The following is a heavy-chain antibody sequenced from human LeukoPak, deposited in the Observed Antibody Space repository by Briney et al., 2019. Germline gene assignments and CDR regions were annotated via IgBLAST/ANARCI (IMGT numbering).Heavy chain of an antibody. CDR1: GFTFSSYA. V-gene: IGHV3-23*01. CDR2: ISGSGGST. CDR3: ATRREYSSSRGY. Sequence: GGSLRLSCAASGFTFSSYAMSWVRQAPGKGLEWVSAISGSGGSTYYADSVKGRFTISRDNSKSTLYLQMNSLRAEDTAVYYCATRREYSSSRGYWGQGTLVTVSS. J-gene: IGHJ4*02. D-gene: IGHD6-6*01.